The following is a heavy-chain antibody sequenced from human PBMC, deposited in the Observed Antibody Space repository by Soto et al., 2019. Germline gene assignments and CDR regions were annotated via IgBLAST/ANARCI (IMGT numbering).Heavy chain of an antibody. CDR2: ISGSGVST. V-gene: IGHV3-23*01. Sequence: GGSLRLSYAASGFTFSSYAMSWVRQAPGKGLEWVSAISGSGVSTYYADSVKGRFTISRDNSKNTLYLQMNSLRAEDTAVYYCAKRTIGSSYDYWGQGTLVTVSS. CDR1: GFTFSSYA. CDR3: AKRTIGSSYDY. D-gene: IGHD6-13*01. J-gene: IGHJ4*02.